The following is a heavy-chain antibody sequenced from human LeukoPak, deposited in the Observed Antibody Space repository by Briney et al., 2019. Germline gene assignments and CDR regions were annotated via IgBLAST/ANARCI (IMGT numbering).Heavy chain of an antibody. V-gene: IGHV4-4*02. Sequence: SETLSLTCAVSGGSISSSNWWSWVRQPPGKGLEWIGEIYHSGSTNYNPSLKSRVTISVDKSKNQFSLKLSSVTAADTAVYYCARGILTGYTPFDYWGQGTLVTVSS. CDR3: ARGILTGYTPFDY. CDR2: IYHSGST. J-gene: IGHJ4*02. D-gene: IGHD3-9*01. CDR1: GGSISSSNW.